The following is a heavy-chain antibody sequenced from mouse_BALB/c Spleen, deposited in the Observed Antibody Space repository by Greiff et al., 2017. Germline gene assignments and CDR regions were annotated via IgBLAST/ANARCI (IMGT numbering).Heavy chain of an antibody. CDR2: ISYSGST. CDR3: ARVDDGYYWYFDV. V-gene: IGHV3-2*02. CDR1: GYSITSDYA. D-gene: IGHD2-3*01. Sequence: EVKLQESGPGLVKPSQSLSLTCTVTGYSITSDYAWNWIRQFPGNKLEWMGYISYSGSTSYNPSLKSRISITRDTSKNQFFLQLNSVTTEDTATYYCARVDDGYYWYFDVWGAGTTVTVSS. J-gene: IGHJ1*01.